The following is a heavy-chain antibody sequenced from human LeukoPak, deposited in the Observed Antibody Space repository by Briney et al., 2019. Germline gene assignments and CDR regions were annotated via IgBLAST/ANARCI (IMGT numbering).Heavy chain of an antibody. J-gene: IGHJ4*02. CDR1: GGSISSSY. V-gene: IGHV4-59*08. CDR2: ISYSGST. Sequence: SETLSLTCTVSGGSISSSYWSSIRQPPGKGLEWIGYISYSGSTNYSTSLKSRVTISVDTSKNQFSLKMSSVTAADTAVYYCARRGGVSGTSYYFDNWGQGTLVTVSS. CDR3: ARRGGVSGTSYYFDN. D-gene: IGHD3-10*01.